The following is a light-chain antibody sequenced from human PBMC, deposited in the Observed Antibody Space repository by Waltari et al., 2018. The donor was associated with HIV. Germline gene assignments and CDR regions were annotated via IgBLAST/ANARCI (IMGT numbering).Light chain of an antibody. CDR2: TNT. CDR1: SSNIGSNA. CDR3: AAWDDSLNGYV. J-gene: IGLJ1*01. V-gene: IGLV1-44*01. Sequence: QSVLTQSPSASGTPGQRVTISCSGSSSNIGSNAVDWYQHLPGTAPKLLIHTNTPRPSGIPDRFSGSKAGTSPSLAISGLQSEDESDYYCAAWDDSLNGYVFGSGTKVTVL.